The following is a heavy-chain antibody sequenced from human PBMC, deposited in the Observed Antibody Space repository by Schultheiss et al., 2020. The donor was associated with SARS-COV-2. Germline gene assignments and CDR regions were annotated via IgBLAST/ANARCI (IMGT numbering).Heavy chain of an antibody. D-gene: IGHD3-22*01. CDR3: ARGLDYYDSSGQGAFDI. Sequence: GESLKISCAASGFTLSRYAMHWVRQAPGKGLEWVAVISYVGSNKYYADSVKGRFTISRDNSKNTRYLQMNSLRAEDTAVYYCARGLDYYDSSGQGAFDIWGQGTMVTVAS. J-gene: IGHJ3*02. CDR1: GFTLSRYA. CDR2: ISYVGSNK. V-gene: IGHV3-30*01.